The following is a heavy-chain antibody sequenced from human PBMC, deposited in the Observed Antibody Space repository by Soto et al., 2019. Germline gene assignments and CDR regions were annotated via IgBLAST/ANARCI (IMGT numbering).Heavy chain of an antibody. CDR1: GFTLSSYG. J-gene: IGHJ3*01. V-gene: IGHV3-30*05. D-gene: IGHD6-19*01. Sequence: QIQLVQSGGGGVQPGRSLRLSCAASGFTLSSYGMHWVRQAPGKGLEWVAAISYDGRNKWYMDSPEGRFTVSRDNSESTVFLKVDSLRPEARAMYLCAKDRANLAVAAIAGGGGAFDAWGQGTMVTVSS. CDR3: AKDRANLAVAAIAGGGGAFDA. CDR2: ISYDGRNK.